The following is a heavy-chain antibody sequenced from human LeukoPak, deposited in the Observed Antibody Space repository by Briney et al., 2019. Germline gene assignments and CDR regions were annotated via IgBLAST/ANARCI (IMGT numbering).Heavy chain of an antibody. J-gene: IGHJ4*02. CDR2: IYYSGST. D-gene: IGHD6-6*01. Sequence: SETLSLTCTVSGGSISSGGYYWSWIRQHPGKGLEWIGYIYYSGSTYYNPSLKSRVTISVDTSKNQFSLKLSSVTAADTAVYYCARAEYPLYYFGYWGQGTLVTVSS. CDR1: GGSISSGGYY. CDR3: ARAEYPLYYFGY. V-gene: IGHV4-31*03.